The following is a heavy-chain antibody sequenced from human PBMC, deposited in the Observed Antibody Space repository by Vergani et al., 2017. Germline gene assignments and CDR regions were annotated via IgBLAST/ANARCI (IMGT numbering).Heavy chain of an antibody. J-gene: IGHJ3*02. CDR1: GGSISSSSYY. D-gene: IGHD3-9*01. V-gene: IGHV4-39*07. CDR2: IYYSGST. CDR3: QGVSQRDFDSDDAFDI. Sequence: QVQLQESGPGLVKPSETLSLTCTVSGGSISSSSYYWGWIRQPPGKGLEWIGSIYYSGSTYYNPSLKSRVTISVDTSKNQFSLKLSSVTAADTAVYYCQGVSQRDFDSDDAFDIWGQGTMVTVSS.